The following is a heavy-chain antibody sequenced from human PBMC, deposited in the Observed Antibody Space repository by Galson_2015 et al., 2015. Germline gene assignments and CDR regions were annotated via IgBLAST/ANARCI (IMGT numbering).Heavy chain of an antibody. CDR2: ISYDGSNK. Sequence: SLRLSCAASGFTFSSYAMHWVRQAPGKGLEWVAVISYDGSNKYYADSVKGRFTISRDNSKNTLYLQMNSLRAEDTAVYYCARDDSSRRLQLWPPGYFDYWGQGTLVTVSS. D-gene: IGHD5-18*01. CDR1: GFTFSSYA. CDR3: ARDDSSRRLQLWPPGYFDY. V-gene: IGHV3-30-3*01. J-gene: IGHJ4*02.